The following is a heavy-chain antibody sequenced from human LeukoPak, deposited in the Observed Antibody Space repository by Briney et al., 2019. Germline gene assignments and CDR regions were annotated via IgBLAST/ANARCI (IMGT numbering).Heavy chain of an antibody. V-gene: IGHV3-33*01. CDR3: ARGDYGDAPGAFHI. CDR1: GFTFSSYG. D-gene: IGHD4-17*01. CDR2: IWFDGNNK. J-gene: IGHJ3*02. Sequence: GGSLRLSCAASGFTFSSYGMHWVRQAPGKGLEWVTVIWFDGNNKYYTDSVKGRFTISRDNPKNTLYLQMNSLRAEDTAMYYCARGDYGDAPGAFHIWGQGTMVTVSS.